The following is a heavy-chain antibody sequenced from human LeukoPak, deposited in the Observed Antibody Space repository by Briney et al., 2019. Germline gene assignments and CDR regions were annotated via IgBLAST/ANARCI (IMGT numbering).Heavy chain of an antibody. J-gene: IGHJ6*02. V-gene: IGHV3-9*01. CDR2: ISWNSGSI. Sequence: PGGSLRLSCAASGFTFDDYATHWVRQAPGKGLEWVSGISWNSGSIGYADFVKGRFTISRDNAKNSLYLQMNSLRAEDTALYYCAKAPTGIAVAGSPGYYYGMDVWGQGTTVTVSS. CDR3: AKAPTGIAVAGSPGYYYGMDV. D-gene: IGHD6-19*01. CDR1: GFTFDDYA.